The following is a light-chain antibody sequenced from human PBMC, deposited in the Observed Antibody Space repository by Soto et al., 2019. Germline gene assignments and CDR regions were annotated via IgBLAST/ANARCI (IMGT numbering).Light chain of an antibody. CDR3: QQRINWPSFT. V-gene: IGKV3-11*01. CDR1: QSVSSY. Sequence: EIVLTQSPATLSLSPVERATLSCRASQSVSSYLAWYQQKPGQAPRLLIYDASNRATGIPARFSGSGSGTDFTLTISSLEPEDFAVYYCQQRINWPSFTFGPGTKVDIK. CDR2: DAS. J-gene: IGKJ3*01.